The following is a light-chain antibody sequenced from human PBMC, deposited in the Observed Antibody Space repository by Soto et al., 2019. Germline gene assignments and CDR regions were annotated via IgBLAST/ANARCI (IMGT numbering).Light chain of an antibody. CDR2: EDN. CDR3: QSYGSSNQV. Sequence: NFMLTQPHSVSGSPGKTVIISCTGSSGSISRNYVQWYQQRPGSAPRTVIYEDNRRPSGVPDRFSGSIDSSSNSASLTISGLKTEDEADYYCQSYGSSNQVFGGGTKLTVL. J-gene: IGLJ3*02. V-gene: IGLV6-57*02. CDR1: SGSISRNY.